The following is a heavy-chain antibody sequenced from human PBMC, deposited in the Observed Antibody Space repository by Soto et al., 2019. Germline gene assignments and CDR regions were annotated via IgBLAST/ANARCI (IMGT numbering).Heavy chain of an antibody. CDR1: GFTVSNNY. Sequence: HPGGSLRLSCAASGFTVSNNYMSWVRQAPGKELEWVSAISGSGGSTYYAASVKGRFTISRDNSKNTLYLQMNSLRAEDTAVYYCAKTRNVVVIAMIMGGPEYFQHWGQGTLVTVSS. J-gene: IGHJ1*01. CDR2: ISGSGGST. D-gene: IGHD2-21*01. CDR3: AKTRNVVVIAMIMGGPEYFQH. V-gene: IGHV3-23*01.